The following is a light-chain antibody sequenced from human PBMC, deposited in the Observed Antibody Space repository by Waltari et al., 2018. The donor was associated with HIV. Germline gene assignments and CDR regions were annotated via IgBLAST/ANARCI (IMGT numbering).Light chain of an antibody. CDR3: VAWDDSLSGWV. V-gene: IGLV1-44*01. Sequence: QSVLTQPPSASGTPGQRVSISCSGSSSNVGSNIVNWYQHLPGTAPKLLIFSNSLRSSGVPDRFSGSRSGTSASLAISGLQSEDEADYYCVAWDDSLSGWVFGGGTKLTVL. CDR1: SSNVGSNI. J-gene: IGLJ3*02. CDR2: SNS.